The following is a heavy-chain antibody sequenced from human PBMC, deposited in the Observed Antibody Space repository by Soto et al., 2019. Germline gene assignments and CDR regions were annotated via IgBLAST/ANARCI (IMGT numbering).Heavy chain of an antibody. CDR3: ARGIVVPAASPIHWFEP. CDR2: IYYSGST. CDR1: GGSISSYY. Sequence: PSETLSLTCTVSGGSISSYYWSWIRQHPGKGLEWIGYIYYSGSTYYNPSLKSRVTISVDTSKNQFSLKLSSVTAADTAVYYCARGIVVPAASPIHWFEPWGQGTLVTVSS. D-gene: IGHD2-2*01. V-gene: IGHV4-59*06. J-gene: IGHJ5*02.